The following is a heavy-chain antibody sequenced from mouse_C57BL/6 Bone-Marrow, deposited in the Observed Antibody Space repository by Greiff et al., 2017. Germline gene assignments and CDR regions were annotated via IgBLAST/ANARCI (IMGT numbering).Heavy chain of an antibody. V-gene: IGHV1-81*01. J-gene: IGHJ3*01. D-gene: IGHD1-1*01. CDR2: IYPRSGNT. CDR3: AREGYYYGSFAY. Sequence: VQLQPSGAELARPGASVKLSCKASGYTFTSYGISWVKQRTGPGLEWIGEIYPRSGNTYYNEKFKGKATLTADKSSSTAYMELRSLTSEDSAVYFCAREGYYYGSFAYWGQGTLVTVSA. CDR1: GYTFTSYG.